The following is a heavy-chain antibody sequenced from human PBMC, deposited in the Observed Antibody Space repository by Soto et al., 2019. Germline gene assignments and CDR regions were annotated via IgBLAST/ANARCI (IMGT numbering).Heavy chain of an antibody. D-gene: IGHD2-2*01. Sequence: QLVLQESGPGVVKPSETLSLTCSVSGDSITNSRYYWGWIRQTPQTGLERIGSIYYSGSTFYNPSLKSRVTVSVDTSKNQFTLKLTAVLAADTSLYFCARQTASIVRQGDFDYWGQGTLVTVSS. J-gene: IGHJ4*02. V-gene: IGHV4-39*01. CDR3: ARQTASIVRQGDFDY. CDR1: GDSITNSRYY. CDR2: IYYSGST.